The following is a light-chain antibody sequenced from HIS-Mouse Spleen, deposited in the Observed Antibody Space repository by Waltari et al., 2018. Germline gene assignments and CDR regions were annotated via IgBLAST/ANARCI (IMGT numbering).Light chain of an antibody. Sequence: QSALTQPASVSGSPGQSITLSCTGTSSDVGSYNLVPWYQQHPRKAPKPMIYEGSKRPSGVSNRFSGSKSGNTASLTISGLQAEDEADYYCCSYAGSSTWVFGGGTKLTVL. CDR1: SSDVGSYNL. CDR2: EGS. V-gene: IGLV2-23*01. J-gene: IGLJ3*02. CDR3: CSYAGSSTWV.